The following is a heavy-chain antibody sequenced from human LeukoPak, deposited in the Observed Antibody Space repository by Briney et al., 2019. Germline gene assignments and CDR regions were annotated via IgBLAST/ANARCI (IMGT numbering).Heavy chain of an antibody. CDR1: GYTFTSHG. Sequence: VASVKVSCKGSGYTFTSHGTSWVRQAPGQGLEWMGWISTDNGNTNYAQKVQDRVTMTTDTSTNTAFMELRSLRSDDTAVYYCAREVSDGGNYWFDPWGQGTLVTVSS. D-gene: IGHD1-7*01. CDR3: AREVSDGGNYWFDP. J-gene: IGHJ5*02. CDR2: ISTDNGNT. V-gene: IGHV1-18*01.